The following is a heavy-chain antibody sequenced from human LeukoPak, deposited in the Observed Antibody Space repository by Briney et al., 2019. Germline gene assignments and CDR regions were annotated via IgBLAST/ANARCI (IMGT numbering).Heavy chain of an antibody. J-gene: IGHJ3*02. V-gene: IGHV4-59*01. D-gene: IGHD3-22*01. CDR3: AGFDSGFFYEDAFDI. CDR2: IYYSGST. Sequence: SETLSLTCTVSSGSISNYYWSWIRQPPGKGLERIGYIYYSGSTNYNPSLKSRVTISVDTSKNQFSLRLSSMTAADTAVYYCAGFDSGFFYEDAFDIWGQGTMVTVSS. CDR1: SGSISNYY.